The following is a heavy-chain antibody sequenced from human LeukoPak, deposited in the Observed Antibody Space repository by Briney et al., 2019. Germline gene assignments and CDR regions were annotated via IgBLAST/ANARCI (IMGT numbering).Heavy chain of an antibody. CDR2: IYTSGST. CDR1: GGSISSYY. Sequence: SETLSLTCTVSGGSISSYYWSWIRQPAGKGLEWIGRIYTSGSTNYNPSLKCRVTMSVDTSKNQFSLKLSSVTAADTAVYYCARDNAAKGINYYYYYMDVWGKGTTVTVSS. CDR3: ARDNAAKGINYYYYYMDV. J-gene: IGHJ6*03. D-gene: IGHD5-18*01. V-gene: IGHV4-4*07.